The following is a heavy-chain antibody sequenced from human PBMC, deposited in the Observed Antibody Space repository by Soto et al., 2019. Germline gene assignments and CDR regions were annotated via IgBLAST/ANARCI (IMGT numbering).Heavy chain of an antibody. D-gene: IGHD6-13*01. V-gene: IGHV5-51*01. CDR3: ARHGEAAGSTYDAFDI. CDR2: IYPGDSDT. CDR1: GYSFTGYW. J-gene: IGHJ3*02. Sequence: GESLKISCKGSGYSFTGYWIGWVRQMPGKGLEWMGIIYPGDSDTRYSPSFQGQVTISADKSISTAYLQWSSLKASDTAMYYCARHGEAAGSTYDAFDIWGQGTMVTVSS.